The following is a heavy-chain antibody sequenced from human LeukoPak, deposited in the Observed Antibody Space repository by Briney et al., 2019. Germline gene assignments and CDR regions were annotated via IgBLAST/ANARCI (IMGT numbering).Heavy chain of an antibody. D-gene: IGHD3-10*01. CDR2: ISYDGSNK. Sequence: PGGSLRLSCAASGFTFSSLGMRWVRQAPGKGLEWVAVISYDGSNKYYADSVKGRFTISRDNSKNTLYLQMNSLRAEDTAVYYCAEVRYYYGSGSYQTNFDYWGQGTLVTVSS. V-gene: IGHV3-30*18. CDR3: AEVRYYYGSGSYQTNFDY. CDR1: GFTFSSLG. J-gene: IGHJ4*02.